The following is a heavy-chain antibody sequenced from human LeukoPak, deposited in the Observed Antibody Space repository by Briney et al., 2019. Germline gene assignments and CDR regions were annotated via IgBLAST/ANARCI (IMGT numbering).Heavy chain of an antibody. V-gene: IGHV4-59*01. CDR2: VYHTGSS. D-gene: IGHD3-9*01. CDR3: ARDELRYFDWSNDYYYGMDV. CDR1: GDSIRSSY. Sequence: SETLSLTCSVSGDSIRSSYWSWIRQPPGKGLEWIGYVYHTGSSYYNPSLKSRATTSIDMSKNQFSLQLTSMTAADTAVYYCARDELRYFDWSNDYYYGMDVWGQGTTVTVSS. J-gene: IGHJ6*02.